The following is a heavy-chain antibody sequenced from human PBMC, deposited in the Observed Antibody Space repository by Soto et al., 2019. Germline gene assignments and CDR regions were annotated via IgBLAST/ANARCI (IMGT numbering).Heavy chain of an antibody. CDR3: APNDWEPTVDF. CDR1: GFTFSNYS. CDR2: ISGSGGST. J-gene: IGHJ4*02. V-gene: IGHV3-23*01. Sequence: PGGSLRLSCAASGFTFSNYSITWVRQAPGKGLEWVSTISGSGGSTYYVDSVKGRFTISRDNSKNTLYLQMNGLRAEDTALYYCAPNDWEPTVDFWGQGTLVSVS. D-gene: IGHD1-26*01.